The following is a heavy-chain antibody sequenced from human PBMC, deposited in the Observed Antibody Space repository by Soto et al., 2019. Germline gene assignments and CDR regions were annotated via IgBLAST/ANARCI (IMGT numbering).Heavy chain of an antibody. CDR2: IIPTFGTA. D-gene: IGHD2-21*01. Sequence: QVQLVQSGAEVKKPGSSVKVSCKASGGTFSSYTISWVRQAPGQGLEWMGGIIPTFGTADYAQKFQGRVTITADESTRTGYMELSSLRSEDTELYYCARPSCGAACYYYGMDVWGQGTAVTVSS. CDR3: ARPSCGAACYYYGMDV. CDR1: GGTFSSYT. V-gene: IGHV1-69*12. J-gene: IGHJ6*02.